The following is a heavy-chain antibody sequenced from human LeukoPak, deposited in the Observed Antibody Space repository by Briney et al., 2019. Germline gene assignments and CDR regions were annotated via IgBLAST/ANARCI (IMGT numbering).Heavy chain of an antibody. CDR3: AGGRRGYSYGYLDY. J-gene: IGHJ4*02. CDR1: GGTFSSYA. CDR2: IIPIFGTA. V-gene: IGHV1-69*13. D-gene: IGHD5-18*01. Sequence: GASVKVSCKASGGTFSSYAISWVRQAPGQGLEWMGGIIPIFGTANYAQKFQGRVTITADESTSTAYMELSSLRSEDTAVYYCAGGRRGYSYGYLDYWGQGTLVTVSS.